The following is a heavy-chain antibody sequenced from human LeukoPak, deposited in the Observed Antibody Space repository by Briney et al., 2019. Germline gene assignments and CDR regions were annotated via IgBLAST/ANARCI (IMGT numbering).Heavy chain of an antibody. J-gene: IGHJ5*02. CDR2: INGRGDNT. D-gene: IGHD2/OR15-2a*01. CDR1: GFTFSSYT. CDR3: AKDPVSPGFNLFDP. Sequence: QPGGFLRLSCAASGFTFSSYTMNWVRQAPGKGLEWVSAINGRGDNTYYADSVKGRFTISRDNSNSTLFLQMNSLRAEDTAIYYCAKDPVSPGFNLFDPWGQGTLVTVSS. V-gene: IGHV3-23*01.